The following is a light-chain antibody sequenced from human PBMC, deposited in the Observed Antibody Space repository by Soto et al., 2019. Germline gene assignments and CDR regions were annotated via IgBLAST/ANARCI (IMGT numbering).Light chain of an antibody. V-gene: IGKV3-20*01. CDR1: RSVSSTN. CDR3: QQYGGSPGT. CDR2: AAS. J-gene: IGKJ1*01. Sequence: EIVLTQSPGTLSLSPGERSTLSCKASRSVSSTNLAWYQQKPGQAPRLLIYAASSRATGIPDRFSGSGSGTDFTLTISRLEPEDFAVYYCQQYGGSPGTFGQGTKVDIK.